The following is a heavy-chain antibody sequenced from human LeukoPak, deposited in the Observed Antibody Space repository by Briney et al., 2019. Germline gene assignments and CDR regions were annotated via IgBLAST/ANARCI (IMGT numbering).Heavy chain of an antibody. CDR1: GFTFSSYG. Sequence: GGSLRLSCAASGFTFSSYGMSWVRQAPGKGLEWVSSISSTSTYIYYADSVKGRFTISRDNAKNSLYLQMNSLRAEDTAVYYCATGNYNRPFDYWGQGTLVTVSS. V-gene: IGHV3-21*01. J-gene: IGHJ4*02. D-gene: IGHD1-7*01. CDR3: ATGNYNRPFDY. CDR2: ISSTSTYI.